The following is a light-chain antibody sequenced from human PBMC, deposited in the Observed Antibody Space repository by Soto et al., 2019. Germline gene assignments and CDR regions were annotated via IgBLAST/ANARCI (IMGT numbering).Light chain of an antibody. J-gene: IGKJ5*01. CDR2: DAY. CDR1: QSFRGL. V-gene: IGKV3-11*01. CDR3: QQYGTSEII. Sequence: EVVLTQSPFTLSLSPGERATLSCRASQSFRGLLAWYQQKPGQAPRLLIYDAYNRATGIPPRFSGSGSGTDFTLTISRLETEDFAVFYCQQYGTSEIIFGQGTRLEIK.